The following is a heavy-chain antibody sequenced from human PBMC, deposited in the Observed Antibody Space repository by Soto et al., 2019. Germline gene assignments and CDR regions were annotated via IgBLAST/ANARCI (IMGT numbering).Heavy chain of an antibody. Sequence: GASVKVSCKTSGYTFTAYGLAWLRQAPGQRPEWLGWVSTNDDRTNYAQKFQGRVAMTTDRSTATTSMELRSLRADDTAVYYCARELNTESSAYYSFAFWGQGTLVNVSS. CDR3: ARELNTESSAYYSFAF. V-gene: IGHV1-18*01. CDR2: VSTNDDRT. CDR1: GYTFTAYG. D-gene: IGHD3-22*01. J-gene: IGHJ4*02.